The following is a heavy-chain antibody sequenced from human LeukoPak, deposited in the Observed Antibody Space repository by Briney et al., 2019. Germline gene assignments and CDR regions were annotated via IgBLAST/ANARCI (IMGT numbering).Heavy chain of an antibody. Sequence: GGSLRLSCAASGFTFTDYAMNWVRQAPGKGLEWVSGISGSGDNTYYTDSVKGRFTISRDNSKNTLFLQMNSLRADDTAVYYCAKDHAVPGGYRDCVFDFWGQGTLAAVSS. V-gene: IGHV3-23*01. CDR3: AKDHAVPGGYRDCVFDF. D-gene: IGHD2-21*01. J-gene: IGHJ3*01. CDR2: ISGSGDNT. CDR1: GFTFTDYA.